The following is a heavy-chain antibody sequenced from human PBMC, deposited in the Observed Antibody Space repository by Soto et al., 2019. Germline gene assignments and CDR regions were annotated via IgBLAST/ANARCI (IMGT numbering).Heavy chain of an antibody. D-gene: IGHD3-10*02. V-gene: IGHV3-23*01. CDR2: ISVSGGRT. CDR3: AKYATTMFNDY. CDR1: GFTFSSYA. J-gene: IGHJ4*02. Sequence: GGSLRLSCAASGFTFSSYAMSWVRPAPGKGLEWVSAISVSGGRTYYADSVKGRFTISRDNSKNTQYQQRNSLRAEDTAVYYWAKYATTMFNDYWGQGTMVTVSS.